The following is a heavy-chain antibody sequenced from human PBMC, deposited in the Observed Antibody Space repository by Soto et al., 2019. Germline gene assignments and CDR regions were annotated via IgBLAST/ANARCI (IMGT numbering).Heavy chain of an antibody. CDR2: ISYDGSNK. J-gene: IGHJ6*02. D-gene: IGHD3-3*01. CDR3: AKSPGFWSGYGLYYYGMDA. Sequence: QVQLVESGGGVVQPGRSLRLSSAASGFTFSSYGMHWVRQAPGKGLEWVAVISYDGSNKYYADSVKGRFTISRDNSKNTLYLQMNSLRAEDTAVYYCAKSPGFWSGYGLYYYGMDAWGQGTTVTVSS. V-gene: IGHV3-30*18. CDR1: GFTFSSYG.